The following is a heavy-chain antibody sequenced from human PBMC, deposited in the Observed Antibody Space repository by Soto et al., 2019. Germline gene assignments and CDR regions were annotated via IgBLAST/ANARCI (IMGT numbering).Heavy chain of an antibody. Sequence: PGGPLRLSCVVSRFTFSRHAMTWVRQAPGKGMEWVSTISSSGRDTYYADSVKGRFTISRDNFKNTMYLQMNSLRAEDTALYYCAKALMKRVWADYYYAMDVWGHGTTVTVSS. V-gene: IGHV3-23*01. J-gene: IGHJ6*02. D-gene: IGHD6-19*01. CDR2: ISSSGRDT. CDR3: AKALMKRVWADYYYAMDV. CDR1: RFTFSRHA.